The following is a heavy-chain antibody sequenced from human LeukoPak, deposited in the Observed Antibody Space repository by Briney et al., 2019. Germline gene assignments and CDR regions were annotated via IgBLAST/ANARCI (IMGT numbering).Heavy chain of an antibody. CDR2: IYSGGST. CDR1: GFNVSSNY. Sequence: GGSLTPSCAASGFNVSSNYMKWVRQAPGKGLEWAAVIYSGGSTYYADSVKGRFTISRDNSKNTLYLQMNSLRAEDTAVYYCARYGLGAHAFDIWGQGTMVTVSS. D-gene: IGHD3/OR15-3a*01. J-gene: IGHJ3*02. V-gene: IGHV3-66*01. CDR3: ARYGLGAHAFDI.